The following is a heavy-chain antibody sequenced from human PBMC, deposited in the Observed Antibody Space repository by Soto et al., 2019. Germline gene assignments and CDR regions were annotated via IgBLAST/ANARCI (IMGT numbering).Heavy chain of an antibody. V-gene: IGHV4-59*01. CDR3: ARATSIYDFWSGYPAEGMDV. CDR1: GGSISSYN. J-gene: IGHJ6*02. Sequence: PSETLSLTCTVSGGSISSYNWGGCRQPPGKGLEWIGYIYYSGSTNYNPSLMSRVTISVDTSKNQFSLKLSSVTAADTAVYYCARATSIYDFWSGYPAEGMDVWGQGTTVTVSS. D-gene: IGHD3-3*01. CDR2: IYYSGST.